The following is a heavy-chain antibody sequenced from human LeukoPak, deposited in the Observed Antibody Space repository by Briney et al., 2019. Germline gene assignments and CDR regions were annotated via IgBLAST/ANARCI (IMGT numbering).Heavy chain of an antibody. V-gene: IGHV3-30*18. CDR1: GFTFSYYG. CDR2: ISYDGSRK. CDR3: AKDGLAAAGWFDY. J-gene: IGHJ4*02. Sequence: PGGSLRLSCAASGFTFSYYGMHWVGQAPGKGLEWVAVISYDGSRKYYADSVKGRFTISRDNSKNTLYLQMNSLRAEDTAVYYCAKDGLAAAGWFDYWGQGTLVTVSS. D-gene: IGHD6-13*01.